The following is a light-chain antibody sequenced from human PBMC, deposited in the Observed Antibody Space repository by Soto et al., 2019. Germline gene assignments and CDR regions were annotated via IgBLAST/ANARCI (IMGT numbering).Light chain of an antibody. CDR1: QSISSY. Sequence: DIQMTQSPSSQSASVGDRVTITSRGSQSISSYLNWYQQKPGKAPKLLIYAASSLQSGVPSRFSGSGSGTDFTLTISSLQPEDFATYYCQQSYSTPGTFGQGTKVEIK. J-gene: IGKJ1*01. CDR3: QQSYSTPGT. CDR2: AAS. V-gene: IGKV1-39*01.